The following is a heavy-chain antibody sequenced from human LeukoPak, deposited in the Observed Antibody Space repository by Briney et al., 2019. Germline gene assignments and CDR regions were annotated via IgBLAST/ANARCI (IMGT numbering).Heavy chain of an antibody. CDR2: ISGSGGST. V-gene: IGHV3-23*01. Sequence: GGSLRLSCAASGFTFSSYAMSWVRQAPGKGLEWVSAISGSGGSTYYADSVKGRFTISRDNSKNTLYLQMNSLRAEDTAVYYCAKDIVVVPAAMSFDAFDIWGQGTMVTVSS. J-gene: IGHJ3*02. CDR3: AKDIVVVPAAMSFDAFDI. D-gene: IGHD2-2*01. CDR1: GFTFSSYA.